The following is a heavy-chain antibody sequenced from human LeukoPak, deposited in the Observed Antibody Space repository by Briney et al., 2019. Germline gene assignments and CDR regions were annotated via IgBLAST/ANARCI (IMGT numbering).Heavy chain of an antibody. V-gene: IGHV1-24*01. CDR2: FDPEDGET. Sequence: ASVKVSCKASGYTFTGYYMHWVRQAPGQGLEWMGGFDPEDGETIYAQKFQGRVTMTEDTSTDTAYMELSSLRSEDTAVYYCATLVVVPADDAFDIWGQGTMVTVSS. CDR1: GYTFTGYY. CDR3: ATLVVVPADDAFDI. D-gene: IGHD2-2*01. J-gene: IGHJ3*02.